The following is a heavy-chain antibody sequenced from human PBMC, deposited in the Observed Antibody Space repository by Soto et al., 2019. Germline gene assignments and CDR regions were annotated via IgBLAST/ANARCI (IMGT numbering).Heavy chain of an antibody. V-gene: IGHV3-15*07. CDR1: GFTFSKVW. J-gene: IGHJ4*02. D-gene: IGHD1-1*01. CDR3: TTGRDDLLY. Sequence: ESGGGLVKPGGSLRLSCAVSGFTFSKVWMNWVRQAPGKGLEWVGRIKSKTDGGTTDYAAAVKGRFTITRDDSKDTLYLQMNSLKTEDTAVYFCTTGRDDLLYWGQGTLVTVSS. CDR2: IKSKTDGGTT.